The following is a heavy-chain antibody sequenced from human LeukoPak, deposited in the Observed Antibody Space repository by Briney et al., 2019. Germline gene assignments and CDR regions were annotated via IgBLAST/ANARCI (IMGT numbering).Heavy chain of an antibody. CDR1: GYTFTGYY. Sequence: ASVKVSCKASGYTFTGYYMHWVRQAPGQGLEWMGWINPNSGGTNYAQKFQGRVTMTRDTSISAAYMELSRLRSDDTAVYYCARDRSPAPGRSYGRGHFDYWGQGTLVTVSS. J-gene: IGHJ4*02. CDR2: INPNSGGT. V-gene: IGHV1-2*02. CDR3: ARDRSPAPGRSYGRGHFDY. D-gene: IGHD5-18*01.